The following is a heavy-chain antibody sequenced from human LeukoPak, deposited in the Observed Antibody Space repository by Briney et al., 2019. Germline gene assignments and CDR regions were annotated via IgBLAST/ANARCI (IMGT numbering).Heavy chain of an antibody. CDR1: GYTFTNYY. J-gene: IGHJ5*02. D-gene: IGHD3-22*01. V-gene: IGHV1-46*01. Sequence: ASVKVSCKASGYTFTNYYLHWVRQAPGQGLGWMGIIKPSDAITRYAQKFQGRVTMTRDTSTSTVYMELSSLRSEDTAVDYCARGRHDSSGYYYRWFDPWGQGTLVTVSS. CDR3: ARGRHDSSGYYYRWFDP. CDR2: IKPSDAIT.